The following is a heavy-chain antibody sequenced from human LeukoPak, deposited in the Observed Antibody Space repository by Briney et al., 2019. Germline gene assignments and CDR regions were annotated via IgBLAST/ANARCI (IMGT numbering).Heavy chain of an antibody. D-gene: IGHD5-24*01. J-gene: IGHJ4*02. Sequence: PSETLPLTCTVSGGSISGSSYYWGWIRQPPGKGLEWIGTIYYSGSTYYNSSLKSRATISVDTSKNQFSLKLSSVTAADTAVYYCARDGYNPIDYWGQGTLVSVSS. CDR1: GGSISGSSYY. CDR2: IYYSGST. V-gene: IGHV4-39*02. CDR3: ARDGYNPIDY.